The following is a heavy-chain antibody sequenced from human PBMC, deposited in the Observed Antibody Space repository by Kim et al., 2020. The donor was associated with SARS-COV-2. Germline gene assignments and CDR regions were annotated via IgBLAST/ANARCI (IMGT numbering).Heavy chain of an antibody. Sequence: DGSNKDYADSVKGRFTISRDNSKNTLYLQMNSLRAEDTAVYYCAKHSFDYWGQGTLVTVSS. J-gene: IGHJ4*02. CDR2: DGSNK. CDR3: AKHSFDY. V-gene: IGHV3-30*02.